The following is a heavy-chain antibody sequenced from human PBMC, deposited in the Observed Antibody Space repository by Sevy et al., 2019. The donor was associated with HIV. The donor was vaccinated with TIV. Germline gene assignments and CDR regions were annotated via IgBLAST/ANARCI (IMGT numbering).Heavy chain of an antibody. CDR2: ISWDGETT. Sequence: GGSLRLSCAVSGFTCDDYNLHWIRQPPGKGLEWVSVISWDGETTHYADSVKGRFTISRDNIKDSLYLQMNSLRTEDTALYYCAKGGIAVPGPPDYWGQGTRVTVSS. V-gene: IGHV3-43*01. D-gene: IGHD6-19*01. CDR1: GFTCDDYN. J-gene: IGHJ4*02. CDR3: AKGGIAVPGPPDY.